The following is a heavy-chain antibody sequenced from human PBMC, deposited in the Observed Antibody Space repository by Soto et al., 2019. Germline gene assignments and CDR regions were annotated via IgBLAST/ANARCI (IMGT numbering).Heavy chain of an antibody. Sequence: GGSLILSCAGSGFTFSSYGMHWVRQAPGKGLEWVAVIWYDGSNKYYADSVKGRFTISRDNSKNTLYLQMNSLRAEDTAVYYCTTLRFLAWLLYQPPYYFDYWGQGPLLPGSS. V-gene: IGHV3-33*01. J-gene: IGHJ4*02. CDR2: IWYDGSNK. D-gene: IGHD3-3*01. CDR1: GFTFSSYG. CDR3: TTLRFLAWLLYQPPYYFDY.